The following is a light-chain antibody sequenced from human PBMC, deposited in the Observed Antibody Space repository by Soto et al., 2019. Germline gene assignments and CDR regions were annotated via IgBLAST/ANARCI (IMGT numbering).Light chain of an antibody. CDR1: QPIKTW. J-gene: IGKJ3*01. V-gene: IGKV1-12*02. CDR3: QQAASFPFT. Sequence: DLQLTQSPASVSAAVGDRINISCRASQPIKTWLAWYQQKPVKGPTLLIYTASTLETGVPSRFSGSGSGTDFTLTISSLQPEDAAIYSCQQAASFPFTFGPGAKV. CDR2: TAS.